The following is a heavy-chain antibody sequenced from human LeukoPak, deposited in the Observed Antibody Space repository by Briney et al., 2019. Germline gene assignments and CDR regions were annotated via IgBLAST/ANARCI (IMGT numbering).Heavy chain of an antibody. CDR1: GFTFSNFW. J-gene: IGHJ4*02. Sequence: GGSLRLSCAASGFTFSNFWMSWVRQVPGKGREWVATIKHDGSEAYYVDSLKGRFTISRDNAKNSLYLQMNSLRTEDTAVYYCARVAPSSQPAAFDYWGQAALVTVSS. CDR2: IKHDGSEA. CDR3: ARVAPSSQPAAFDY. D-gene: IGHD2-2*01. V-gene: IGHV3-7*01.